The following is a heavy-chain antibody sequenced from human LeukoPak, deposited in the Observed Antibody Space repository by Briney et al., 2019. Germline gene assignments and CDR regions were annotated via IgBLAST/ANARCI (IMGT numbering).Heavy chain of an antibody. J-gene: IGHJ6*03. V-gene: IGHV4-61*02. CDR3: ARILRYFDWLQPSGGYYYYMDV. CDR1: GGSISSGSYY. D-gene: IGHD3-9*01. Sequence: SETLSLTRTVSGGSISSGSYYWSWIRQPAGKGLEWIGRIYTSGSTNYNPSLKSRVTISVDTSKNQFSLKLSSVTAADTAVYYCARILRYFDWLQPSGGYYYYMDVWGKGTTVTVSS. CDR2: IYTSGST.